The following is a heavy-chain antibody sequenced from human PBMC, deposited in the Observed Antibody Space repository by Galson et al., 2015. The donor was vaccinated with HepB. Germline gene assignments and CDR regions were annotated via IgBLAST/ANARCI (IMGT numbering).Heavy chain of an antibody. CDR1: GGTFSSYA. CDR2: IIPILGIA. D-gene: IGHD3-3*01. V-gene: IGHV1-69*04. J-gene: IGHJ4*02. Sequence: SVKVSCKASGGTFSSYAISWVRQAPGQGLEWMGRIIPILGIANYAQKFQGRVTITADKSTSTAYMELSSLRSEDTAVYYCARGDFWSGYYSYEDPDLGSSFDYWGQGTLVTVSS. CDR3: ARGDFWSGYYSYEDPDLGSSFDY.